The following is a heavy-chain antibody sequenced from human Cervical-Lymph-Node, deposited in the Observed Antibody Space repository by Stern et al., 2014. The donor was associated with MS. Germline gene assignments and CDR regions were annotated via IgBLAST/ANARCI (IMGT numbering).Heavy chain of an antibody. J-gene: IGHJ5*02. CDR3: ARHGGPNWNHEAHNWFDP. D-gene: IGHD1-14*01. V-gene: IGHV5-51*03. CDR1: EYNFNTHW. Sequence: EVHLVESGAEVKKPGESLKISCKGSEYNFNTHWIAWVRQMPGKGLEWLGNIYPGNSDTRYNPPLQGQVSIPADKSITTAYLHFSSLKASDSAMYFCARHGGPNWNHEAHNWFDPWGQGTLVTVSS. CDR2: IYPGNSDT.